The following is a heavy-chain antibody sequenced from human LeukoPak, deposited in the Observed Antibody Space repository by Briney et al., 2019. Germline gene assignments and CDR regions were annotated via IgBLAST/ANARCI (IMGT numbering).Heavy chain of an antibody. Sequence: PSETLSLTCAVYGGSFSGYYWSWIRQPPGKGLEWIGEINHSGSTNYNPSLKSRVTMSVDTSKNQFSLKLSSVTAADTAVYYCARGGNIVVVVAATEPIDYWGQGTLVTVSS. D-gene: IGHD2-15*01. CDR3: ARGGNIVVVVAATEPIDY. J-gene: IGHJ4*02. CDR1: GGSFSGYY. CDR2: INHSGST. V-gene: IGHV4-34*01.